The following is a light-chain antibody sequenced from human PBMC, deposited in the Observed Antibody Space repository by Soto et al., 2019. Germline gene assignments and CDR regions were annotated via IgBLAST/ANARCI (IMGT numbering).Light chain of an antibody. CDR3: QHYGT. J-gene: IGKJ3*01. CDR2: GAS. CDR1: QSVTSSD. Sequence: ETVLTQSPGTLSLSPGERVTLSCRTSQSVTSSDLAWYQQKPGQAPRLLIYGASNRATGIPDRFSGSGSGTDFTLTVSRLEPEDFAVYFCQHYGTFGPGTKVDLK. V-gene: IGKV3-20*01.